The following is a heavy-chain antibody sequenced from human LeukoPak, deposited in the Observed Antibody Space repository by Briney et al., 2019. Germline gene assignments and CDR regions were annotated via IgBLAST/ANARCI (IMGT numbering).Heavy chain of an antibody. Sequence: GGSLRLSCAASGFTFSSYWMHWVRQAPGKGLVWVSRINSDGSTTTYADSVKGRFTISRDNAKNTLYLQMNSLRAEDTAVYYCARVHSGSYVGFDSWGRGTLVTVSS. D-gene: IGHD1-26*01. J-gene: IGHJ5*01. CDR3: ARVHSGSYVGFDS. V-gene: IGHV3-74*01. CDR1: GFTFSSYW. CDR2: INSDGSTT.